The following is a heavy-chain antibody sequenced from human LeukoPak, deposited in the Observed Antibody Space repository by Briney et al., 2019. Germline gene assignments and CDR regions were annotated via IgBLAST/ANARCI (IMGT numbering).Heavy chain of an antibody. CDR3: ARHLVAVTFDYVWTSYRQHDVFDI. J-gene: IGHJ3*02. CDR1: GYSISSGYY. CDR2: INHSGST. V-gene: IGHV4-38-2*02. D-gene: IGHD3-16*02. Sequence: SETLSLTCTVSGYSISSGYYWGWIRQPPGKGLEWIGEINHSGSTNYNPSLRSRVTISIDTSKNQFSLKLNSVTAADTAMYHCARHLVAVTFDYVWTSYRQHDVFDIWGHGTMVTVSS.